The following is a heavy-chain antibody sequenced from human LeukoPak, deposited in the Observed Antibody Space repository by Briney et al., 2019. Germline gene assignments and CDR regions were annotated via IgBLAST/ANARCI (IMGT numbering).Heavy chain of an antibody. Sequence: TSETLSLTCAVSGYSISSGYYWGWIRQPPGKGLEWIGSIYHSGSTYYNPSLKSRVTISVDTSKNQFSLKLSSVTAADTAVYYCARPSSDYYDSSGYSLWAFDIWGQGTMVTVSP. CDR2: IYHSGST. J-gene: IGHJ3*02. CDR1: GYSISSGYY. V-gene: IGHV4-38-2*01. CDR3: ARPSSDYYDSSGYSLWAFDI. D-gene: IGHD3-22*01.